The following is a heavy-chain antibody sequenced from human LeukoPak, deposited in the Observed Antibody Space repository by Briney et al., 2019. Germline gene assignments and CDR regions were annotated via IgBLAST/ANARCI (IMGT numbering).Heavy chain of an antibody. CDR3: ARGGDFWSGYYPNWFDP. CDR1: GFTFSSYS. Sequence: GSLRLSCAASGFTFSSYSMNWVRQPPGKGLEWIGEINHSGSTNYNPSLKSRVTISVDTSKNQFSLKLSSVTAADTAVYYCARGGDFWSGYYPNWFDPWGQGTLVTVSS. D-gene: IGHD3-3*01. CDR2: INHSGST. V-gene: IGHV4-34*01. J-gene: IGHJ5*02.